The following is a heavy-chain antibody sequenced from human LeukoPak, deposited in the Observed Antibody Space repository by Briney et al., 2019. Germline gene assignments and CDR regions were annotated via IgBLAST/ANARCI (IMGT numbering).Heavy chain of an antibody. Sequence: PGGSLRLSCAASGFTFSDYYMSWIRQAPGKGLEWVSYISSSGSTIYYADSVKGRFTISRDNAKNSLYLQMNSLRAEDTAVYYCAREGTPLGIAAAGTRRIDYWGQGTLVTVSS. CDR3: AREGTPLGIAAAGTRRIDY. J-gene: IGHJ4*02. V-gene: IGHV3-11*01. CDR1: GFTFSDYY. D-gene: IGHD6-13*01. CDR2: ISSSGSTI.